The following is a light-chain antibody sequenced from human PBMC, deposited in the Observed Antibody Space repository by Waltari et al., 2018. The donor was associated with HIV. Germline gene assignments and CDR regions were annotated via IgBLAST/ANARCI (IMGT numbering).Light chain of an antibody. CDR3: SSYGGNSNVI. V-gene: IGLV2-8*01. J-gene: IGLJ2*01. CDR2: EVL. CDR1: SSDIGDYDY. Sequence: QSALTQPPSASGSPGQSVTIPCTGTSSDIGDYDYVPWYQHQPGEAPKLLIYEVLNRPSGVPHRFSGSKSGNTASLTVSGLQAEDEADYYCSSYGGNSNVIFGGGTKLTVL.